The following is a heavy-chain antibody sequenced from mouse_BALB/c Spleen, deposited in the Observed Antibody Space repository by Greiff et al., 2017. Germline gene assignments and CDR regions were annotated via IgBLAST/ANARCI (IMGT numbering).Heavy chain of an antibody. J-gene: IGHJ4*01. CDR3: ARGAGNYDAMDD. V-gene: IGHV1S29*02. CDR2: IYPYNGGT. D-gene: IGHD2-1*01. CDR1: GYTFTDYN. Sequence: EVQLQQSGPELVKPGASVKISCKASGYTFTDYNMHWVKQSHGKSLEWIGYIYPYNGGTGYNQKFKSKATLTVDNSSSTAYMELRSLTSEDSAVYYCARGAGNYDAMDDWGQGTSVTVSS.